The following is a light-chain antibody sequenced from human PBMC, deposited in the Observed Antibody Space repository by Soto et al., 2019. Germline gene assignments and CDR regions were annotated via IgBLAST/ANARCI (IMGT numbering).Light chain of an antibody. CDR3: QQYDNGWT. J-gene: IGKJ1*01. CDR1: QSLRGN. Sequence: EMVMTQSPATLSVSPGERATLSCWASQSLRGNLAWYQQKPGQAPRLLIYGASTRATGIPARFSGSGTATEFTLTISSLQSEDAAFYYCQQYDNGWTFGQGTKGEIK. CDR2: GAS. V-gene: IGKV3-15*01.